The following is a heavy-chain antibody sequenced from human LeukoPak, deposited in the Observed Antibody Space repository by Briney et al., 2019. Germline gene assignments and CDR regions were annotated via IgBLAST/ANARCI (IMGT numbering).Heavy chain of an antibody. CDR2: ISYDGSNK. CDR1: GFTFSSYA. Sequence: GGSLRLSCAASGFTFSSYAMSWVRQAPGKGLEWVAVISYDGSNKYYADSVKGRFTISRDNSKNTLYLQMNSLRAEDTAVYYCASIESMTTPDYWGQGTLVTVSS. D-gene: IGHD4-17*01. CDR3: ASIESMTTPDY. V-gene: IGHV3-30-3*01. J-gene: IGHJ4*02.